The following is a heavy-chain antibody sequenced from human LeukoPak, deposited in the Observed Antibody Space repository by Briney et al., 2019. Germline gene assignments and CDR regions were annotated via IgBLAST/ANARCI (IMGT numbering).Heavy chain of an antibody. CDR2: INPNSGGT. CDR1: GYTFTGYY. V-gene: IGHV1-2*02. Sequence: ASVKVSCKASGYTFTGYYMHWVRQAPGQGLEWMGWINPNSGGTNYAQKFQGRVTMTRDTSISTAYMELSRLRSDDTAVYYCARVGYSSSSRTPGAFDIWGQGTMVTVSS. J-gene: IGHJ3*02. CDR3: ARVGYSSSSRTPGAFDI. D-gene: IGHD6-6*01.